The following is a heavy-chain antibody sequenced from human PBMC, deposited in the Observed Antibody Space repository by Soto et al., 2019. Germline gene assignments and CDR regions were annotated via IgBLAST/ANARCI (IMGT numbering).Heavy chain of an antibody. V-gene: IGHV1-18*04. CDR3: SSDLNWNNGLGFDS. Sequence: QLVQSGDEVKKPGASVKVSCRASGYIFNSVGISWLRQVPGQGLEWMGWVSTYSEHTKSVQKFQDRFTLTVDTSKSTDQMELRRLRSADTAVYYCSSDLNWNNGLGFDSWGQGTLVTVSS. D-gene: IGHD1-20*01. CDR2: VSTYSEHT. J-gene: IGHJ4*02. CDR1: GYIFNSVG.